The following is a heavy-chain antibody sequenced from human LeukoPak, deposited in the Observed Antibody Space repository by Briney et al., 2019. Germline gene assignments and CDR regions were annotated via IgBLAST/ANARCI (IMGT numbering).Heavy chain of an antibody. Sequence: SATLSLTCAVYGGSFSGYYWSWIRQPPGKGLEWIGEINHSGSTNYNPSLKRRVTISVDTPKNQFSLKLSSLTAADTAVYYCARGRRIVVVPAANRLYYFDYWGQGTLVTVSS. J-gene: IGHJ4*02. CDR2: INHSGST. V-gene: IGHV4-34*01. CDR3: ARGRRIVVVPAANRLYYFDY. D-gene: IGHD2-2*01. CDR1: GGSFSGYY.